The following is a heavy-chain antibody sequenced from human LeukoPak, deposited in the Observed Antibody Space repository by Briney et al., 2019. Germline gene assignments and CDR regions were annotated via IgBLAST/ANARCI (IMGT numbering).Heavy chain of an antibody. CDR2: IKTKTDGGTT. J-gene: IGHJ4*02. V-gene: IGHV3-15*01. Sequence: GGSLRLSRTASGFTFSNAWLSWVRQAPGKGLEWVGRIKTKTDGGTTDYAAPVKGRFTISRDDSKNTLYLQVNSLKTEDTAVYYCTTGGDPFDHWGQGTLVTVSS. CDR3: TTGGDPFDH. CDR1: GFTFSNAW. D-gene: IGHD3-10*01.